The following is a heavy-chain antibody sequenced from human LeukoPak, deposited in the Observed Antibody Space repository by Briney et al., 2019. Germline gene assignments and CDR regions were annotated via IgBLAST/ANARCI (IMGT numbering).Heavy chain of an antibody. CDR1: GFTFSSYW. Sequence: GGSLRLSCAASGFTFSSYWMHWVRQAPGKGLVWVSRINSDGSRTSYADSVKGRLTISRDNAKNTLYLQMNSLRAEDTAVYYCARRGHCNSTSCYSGDAIDIWGQGTMVTSLQ. CDR2: INSDGSRT. J-gene: IGHJ3*02. V-gene: IGHV3-74*01. D-gene: IGHD2-2*01. CDR3: ARRGHCNSTSCYSGDAIDI.